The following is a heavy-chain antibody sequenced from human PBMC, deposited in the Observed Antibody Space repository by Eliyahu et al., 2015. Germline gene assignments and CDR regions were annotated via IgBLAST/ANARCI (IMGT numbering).Heavy chain of an antibody. D-gene: IGHD1-1*01. CDR2: INTSVGRA. CDR1: GYPFTSYY. Sequence: QVQLVQSGAEVKKSGASVKVSCKASGYPFTSYYIYWARQAPGQGLEWVGLINTSVGRAFYAQKLQGRVTMTSDTATNTVYMELTGLRLEDTAVYFCARVFPGQGNSLDFWGQGTLVTVSS. J-gene: IGHJ4*02. CDR3: ARVFPGQGNSLDF. V-gene: IGHV1-46*04.